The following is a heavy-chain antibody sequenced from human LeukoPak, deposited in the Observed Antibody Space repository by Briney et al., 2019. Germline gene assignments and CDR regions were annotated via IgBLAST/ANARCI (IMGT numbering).Heavy chain of an antibody. V-gene: IGHV3-21*01. J-gene: IGHJ6*02. Sequence: GGSLRLSCAASGSTFSSYNMNWVRQAPGKGLEWVSSISYSSTYVYYADSVKGRFTISRDNAKNPLYLQMNSLRAEDTAVYYCAQGTYSDYYYYYGVDVWGLGTTVTVSS. CDR2: ISYSSTYV. CDR3: AQGTYSDYYYYYGVDV. D-gene: IGHD4-11*01. CDR1: GSTFSSYN.